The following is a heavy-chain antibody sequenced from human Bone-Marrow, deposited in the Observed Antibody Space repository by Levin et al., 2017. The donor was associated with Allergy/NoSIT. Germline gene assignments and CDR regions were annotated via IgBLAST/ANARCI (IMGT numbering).Heavy chain of an antibody. CDR1: GLTVRINY. D-gene: IGHD4-17*01. V-gene: IGHV3-53*01. Sequence: GGSLRLSCAASGLTVRINYMNWVRQAPGKGLEWVSIIYHGDTTYYADSVKGRFTISRDSSKNTLYLQMNSLRADDTAVYYCATGTYGAPDYWGQGTLVTVSS. J-gene: IGHJ4*02. CDR3: ATGTYGAPDY. CDR2: IYHGDTT.